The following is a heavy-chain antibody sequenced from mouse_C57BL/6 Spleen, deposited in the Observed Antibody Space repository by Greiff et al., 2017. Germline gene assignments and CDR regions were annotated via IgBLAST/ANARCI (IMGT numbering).Heavy chain of an antibody. D-gene: IGHD4-1*01. CDR2: IYPRSGNT. J-gene: IGHJ1*03. V-gene: IGHV1-81*01. CDR1: GYTFTSYG. Sequence: QVQLKESGAELARPGASVKLSCKASGYTFTSYGISWVKQRTGQGLEWIGEIYPRSGNTYYNEKFKGKATLTADKSSSTAYMELRSLTSEDSAVYFGARWSGLGGTEEYCDVWGTGTTVTVSA. CDR3: ARWSGLGGTEEYCDV.